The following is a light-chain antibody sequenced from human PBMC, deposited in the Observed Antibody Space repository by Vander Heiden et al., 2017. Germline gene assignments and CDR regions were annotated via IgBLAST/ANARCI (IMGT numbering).Light chain of an antibody. CDR1: SSNIGSNT. Sequence: QSVLTQPPSASGTPGQRVTISCSGSSSNIGSNTVNWYQQLPGTAPKLLIYTNNQRPSGVPDRFSGSKSGTSASLAISGLQSEDEADYYCAAWDDILNVHYVFGTGTKVTVL. V-gene: IGLV1-44*01. CDR2: TNN. CDR3: AAWDDILNVHYV. J-gene: IGLJ1*01.